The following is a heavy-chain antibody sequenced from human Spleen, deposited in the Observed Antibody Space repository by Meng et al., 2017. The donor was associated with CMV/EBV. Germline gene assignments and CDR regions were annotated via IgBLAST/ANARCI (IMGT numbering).Heavy chain of an antibody. D-gene: IGHD5-24*01. CDR2: INPNSGGT. J-gene: IGHJ6*02. Sequence: ASVKVSCKTSGYTFSGYYMYWVRQAPGQGLEWMGWINPNSGGTKYAQKFQGRVTMTSDTSMNTAYMGLSSLRSDDTAVYYCARVIGDEYGMDLWGQGTTVTVSS. CDR1: GYTFSGYY. CDR3: ARVIGDEYGMDL. V-gene: IGHV1-2*02.